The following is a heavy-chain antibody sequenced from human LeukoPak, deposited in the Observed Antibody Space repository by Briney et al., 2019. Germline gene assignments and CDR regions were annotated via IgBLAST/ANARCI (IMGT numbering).Heavy chain of an antibody. CDR3: ARFLEWLFERTGFDP. J-gene: IGHJ5*02. V-gene: IGHV4-34*01. CDR2: IYYSGST. D-gene: IGHD3-3*01. Sequence: PSETLSLTCAVYGGSFSGYYWGWIRQPPGKGLEWIGSIYYSGSTYYNPSLKSRVTISVDTSKNQFSLKLSSVTAADTAVYYCARFLEWLFERTGFDPWGQGTLVTVSS. CDR1: GGSFSGYY.